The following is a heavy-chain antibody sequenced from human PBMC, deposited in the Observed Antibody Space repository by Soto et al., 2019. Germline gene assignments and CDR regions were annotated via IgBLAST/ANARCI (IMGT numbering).Heavy chain of an antibody. D-gene: IGHD5-18*01. V-gene: IGHV3-74*01. CDR1: GCTFSSYW. Sequence: EVLLVESGGGLVQPGGSLRISCAASGCTFSSYWMHWVRQAPGKGLVWVSRINSDGSTTNYADSVKGRFTISRDVAQNMLYLQTHSLRAEGTAIYSCARDMQLGRLGYCGEGTQVTVSS. J-gene: IGHJ4*02. CDR2: INSDGSTT. CDR3: ARDMQLGRLGY.